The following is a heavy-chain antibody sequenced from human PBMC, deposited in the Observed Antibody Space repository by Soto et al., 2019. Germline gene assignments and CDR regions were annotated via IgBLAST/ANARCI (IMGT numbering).Heavy chain of an antibody. J-gene: IGHJ4*02. D-gene: IGHD7-27*01. CDR3: ARRWGTYFDY. V-gene: IGHV4-59*01. CDR2: IYYSGST. CDR1: GGSISSYY. Sequence: QVQLQESGPGLVKPSETLSLTCTVSGGSISSYYWSWIRQPPGKGLEWIGYIYYSGSTNYNPSLTVRVTISVDTSKTQFSLKLSSVTAADTAVYYCARRWGTYFDYWGQGTLVTVSS.